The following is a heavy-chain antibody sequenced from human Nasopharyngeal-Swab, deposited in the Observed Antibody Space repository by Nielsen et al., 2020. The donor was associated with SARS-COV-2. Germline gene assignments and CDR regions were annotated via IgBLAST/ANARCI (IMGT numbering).Heavy chain of an antibody. CDR2: ISSGGRTQ. D-gene: IGHD2-2*01. V-gene: IGHV3-30*18. Sequence: GGSLRLSCAASGFTFRNHGMHWVRQAPGKGLEWVAIISSGGRTQVYADSVEGRFTIFRDDPENTLYLQMNSLRPEDTAVYYCAKESSTYYYDNWGQGTLVTVSS. CDR3: AKESSTYYYDN. J-gene: IGHJ4*02. CDR1: GFTFRNHG.